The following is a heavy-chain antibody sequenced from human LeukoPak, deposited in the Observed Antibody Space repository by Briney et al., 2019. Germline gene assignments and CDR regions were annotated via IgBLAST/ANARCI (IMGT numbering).Heavy chain of an antibody. CDR3: ARPSLTGTTLFRAFDI. CDR1: GFTVSSNY. V-gene: IGHV3-53*01. Sequence: GGSLRLSCAASGFTVSSNYMSWVRQAPGKGLEWVSVIYSSGSTYYADSVKGRFTISRDNSKNTLHLQMNTLRAEDTAVYYCARPSLTGTTLFRAFDIWGQGTMVTVSS. J-gene: IGHJ3*02. CDR2: IYSSGST. D-gene: IGHD1-20*01.